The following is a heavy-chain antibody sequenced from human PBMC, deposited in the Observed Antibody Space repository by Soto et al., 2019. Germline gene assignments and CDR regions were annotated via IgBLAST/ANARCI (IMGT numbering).Heavy chain of an antibody. Sequence: SETLSLTCAVYGGSFSGYYWSWIRQPPGKGLEWIGEINHSGSTNYNPSLKSRVTISVDTSKNQFSLKLSSVTAADTAVYYCARGRGYCSGGSCYSAFDIWGQGTMVTVSS. CDR1: GGSFSGYY. CDR2: INHSGST. CDR3: ARGRGYCSGGSCYSAFDI. J-gene: IGHJ3*02. D-gene: IGHD2-15*01. V-gene: IGHV4-34*01.